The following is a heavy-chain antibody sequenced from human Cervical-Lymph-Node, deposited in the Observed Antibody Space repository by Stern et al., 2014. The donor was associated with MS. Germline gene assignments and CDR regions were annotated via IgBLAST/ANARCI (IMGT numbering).Heavy chain of an antibody. J-gene: IGHJ4*02. CDR3: ARDLESRLRSGSNRVGY. V-gene: IGHV3-30*04. CDR1: GFTFRSYA. Sequence: VQLEESGGGVVQPGKSLRLSCAASGFTFRSYAMHWVRQAPGKGLAWVAVVSNDGRNKYYADSVKGRFTISRDNSKNTLLLQMNSLRVEDTAVYYCARDLESRLRSGSNRVGYWGQGTLVTVSS. CDR2: VSNDGRNK. D-gene: IGHD6-19*01.